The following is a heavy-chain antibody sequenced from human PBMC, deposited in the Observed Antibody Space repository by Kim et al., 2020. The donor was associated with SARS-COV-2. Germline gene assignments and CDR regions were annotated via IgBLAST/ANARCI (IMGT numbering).Heavy chain of an antibody. V-gene: IGHV3-30*03. J-gene: IGHJ6*01. CDR1: GLNFDNSS. CDR2: ISFDGRNK. D-gene: IGHD3-9*01. Sequence: GGSLRLSCTASGLNFDNSSMNWVRQTPGKGLEWVAVISFDGRNKDYVDSVKGRFTISRDNSRSTLYLEMNSLRVEDTALYYCARVNFYESITLSGYYNGMDVWGQGTTVTVSS. CDR3: ARVNFYESITLSGYYNGMDV.